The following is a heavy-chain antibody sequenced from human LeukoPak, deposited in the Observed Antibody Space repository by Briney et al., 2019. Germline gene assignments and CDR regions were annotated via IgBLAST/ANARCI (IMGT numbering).Heavy chain of an antibody. CDR2: IKEDGSVK. CDR1: GFTFSNYW. J-gene: IGHJ5*02. Sequence: TGGSLTLSCAASGFTFSNYWMSWVRQAPEKGLEWLANIKEDGSVKYYVDSVKGRFTISRDNAKNSLYLHMNSPRVEDRAVYYCARGSGWLDPWGQGTLVTVFS. CDR3: ARGSGWLDP. V-gene: IGHV3-7*05. D-gene: IGHD1-26*01.